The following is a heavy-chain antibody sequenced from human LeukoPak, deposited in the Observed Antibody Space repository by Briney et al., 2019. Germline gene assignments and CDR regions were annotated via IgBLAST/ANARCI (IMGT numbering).Heavy chain of an antibody. J-gene: IGHJ4*02. D-gene: IGHD6-19*01. Sequence: GASVTVSCTASGGTFSSYAISWVRQAPGQGLEWMGIINPSGGSTTYAQNFQGRVTMTRDTSTSAVYMELSSLRSEDTAVYYCARGGSLAVAPHLYYFDYWGQGTLVTVSS. CDR1: GGTFSSYA. CDR3: ARGGSLAVAPHLYYFDY. V-gene: IGHV1-46*01. CDR2: INPSGGST.